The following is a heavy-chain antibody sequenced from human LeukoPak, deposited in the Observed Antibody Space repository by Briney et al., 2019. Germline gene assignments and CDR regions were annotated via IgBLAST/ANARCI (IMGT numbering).Heavy chain of an antibody. J-gene: IGHJ4*02. Sequence: GGSLRLSCAAPGFTFSNAWMSWVRQAPGKGLEWVGRIKSKTDGGATDYAAPVKGRFTISRDDSRNTLYLQMNSLKIEDTAVYYCTTSPPRRAIAPSDYWGQGTLVTVSS. V-gene: IGHV3-15*01. CDR3: TTSPPRRAIAPSDY. CDR1: GFTFSNAW. D-gene: IGHD1-14*01. CDR2: IKSKTDGGAT.